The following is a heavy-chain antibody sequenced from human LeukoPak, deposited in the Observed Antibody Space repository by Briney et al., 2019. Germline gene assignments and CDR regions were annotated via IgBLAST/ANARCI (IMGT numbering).Heavy chain of an antibody. D-gene: IGHD6-19*01. J-gene: IGHJ3*02. CDR3: ARDLGDSSGWSDAFDI. CDR1: GDSVSSNSAA. Sequence: QTLSLTCAISGDSVSSNSAAWNWIRHSPSRGLEWLGRTYYRSKWYYDYAVSVKSRITINPDTSKNQFSLQLNSVTPEDTAVYYCARDLGDSSGWSDAFDIWGQGTMVTVSS. CDR2: TYYRSKWYY. V-gene: IGHV6-1*01.